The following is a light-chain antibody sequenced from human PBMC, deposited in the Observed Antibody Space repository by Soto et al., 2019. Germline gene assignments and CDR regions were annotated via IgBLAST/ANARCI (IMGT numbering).Light chain of an antibody. CDR1: QTINIW. J-gene: IGKJ2*01. CDR3: QQYSSDSNT. Sequence: DIQMTQSPSTLSASVGDRVTITCRASQTINIWLAWYQQKPGKAPELLIYNASTLERGVPTRFIGSGSGTEFTLTISSLQPDDFATYYCQQYSSDSNTFGQGTRLDIK. V-gene: IGKV1-5*03. CDR2: NAS.